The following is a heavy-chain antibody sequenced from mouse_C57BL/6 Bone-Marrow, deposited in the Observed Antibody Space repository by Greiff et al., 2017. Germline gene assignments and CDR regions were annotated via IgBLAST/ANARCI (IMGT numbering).Heavy chain of an antibody. V-gene: IGHV1-49*01. CDR2: FTIYSDAT. CDR1: YFAFMASA. J-gene: IGHJ3*01. D-gene: IGHD1-1*01. CDR3: VYYGSSFAY. Sequence: LMESGAELVRPGSSVKLSCKDSYFAFMASAMHWVKQRPGHGLEWIGSFTIYSDATEYSENFKGKATLTANTSSSTAYMELSSLTSEDSAVYYAVYYGSSFAYWGQGTLVTVSA.